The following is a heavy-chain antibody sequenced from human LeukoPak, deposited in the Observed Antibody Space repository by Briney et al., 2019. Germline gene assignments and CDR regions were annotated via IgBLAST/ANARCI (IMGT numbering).Heavy chain of an antibody. CDR3: ARVITSIAAPVDFDY. D-gene: IGHD6-6*01. CDR1: GGSFSGYY. CDR2: INHSGST. Sequence: SETLSLTCAVYGGSFSGYYWSWIRQPPGKGLEWIGGINHSGSTNYNPSLKSRVTISVDTSKNQFSLKLSSVTAADTAVYYCARVITSIAAPVDFDYWGQGTLVTVSS. J-gene: IGHJ4*02. V-gene: IGHV4-34*01.